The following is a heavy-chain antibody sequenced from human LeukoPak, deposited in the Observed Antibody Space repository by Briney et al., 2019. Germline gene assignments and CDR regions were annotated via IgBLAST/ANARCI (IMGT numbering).Heavy chain of an antibody. D-gene: IGHD6-13*01. CDR1: GGSISSYY. J-gene: IGHJ2*01. Sequence: SETLSLTCTVSGGSISSYYWGWIRQPPGKGLEWIGSIYYSGSTYYNPSLKSRVTISVDTSKNQFSLKLSSVTAADTAVYYCARLSSSWYQDWYFDLWGRGTLVTVSS. CDR3: ARLSSSWYQDWYFDL. CDR2: IYYSGST. V-gene: IGHV4-39*07.